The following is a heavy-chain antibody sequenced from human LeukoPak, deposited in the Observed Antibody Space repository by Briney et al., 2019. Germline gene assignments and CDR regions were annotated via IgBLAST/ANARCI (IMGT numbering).Heavy chain of an antibody. CDR2: ISSSSSYI. CDR3: ARECSGGSCYEDY. CDR1: GFTFSSYS. V-gene: IGHV3-21*01. D-gene: IGHD2-15*01. Sequence: PGGFLRLSCAASGFTFSSYSMNWVRQAPGKGLGWVSSISSSSSYIYYADSVKGRFTISRDNAKNSLYLQMNSLRAEDTAVYYCARECSGGSCYEDYWGQGTLVTVSS. J-gene: IGHJ4*02.